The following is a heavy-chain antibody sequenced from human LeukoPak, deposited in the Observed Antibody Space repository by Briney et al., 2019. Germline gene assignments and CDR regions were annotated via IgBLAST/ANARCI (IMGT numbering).Heavy chain of an antibody. CDR2: IIPIFGTA. CDR3: ARVNYYDSILGAFDI. Sequence: SVKVSCKASGYTFTGYYMHWVRQAPGQGLERMGGIIPIFGTANYAQKFQGRVTITADESTSTAYMELSSLRSEDMAVYYCARVNYYDSILGAFDIWGQGTMVTVSS. CDR1: GYTFTGYY. D-gene: IGHD3-22*01. V-gene: IGHV1-69*13. J-gene: IGHJ3*02.